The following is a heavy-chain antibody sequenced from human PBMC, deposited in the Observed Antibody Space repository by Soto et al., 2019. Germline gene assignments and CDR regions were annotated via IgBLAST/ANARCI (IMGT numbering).Heavy chain of an antibody. V-gene: IGHV3-7*01. CDR2: INKDGRER. CDR3: VCGGNFFVE. J-gene: IGHJ4*02. Sequence: EVQLVASGGGLVQPGGSLRLPCAASGFTFSTYWMTWVRQPPGKGLEWVASINKDGRERYYGDSVSGRFTISRDNAMNSLYLQMTSLRAEDTGVYYWVCGGNFFVEWGQGILGTFSP. CDR1: GFTFSTYW. D-gene: IGHD3-16*01.